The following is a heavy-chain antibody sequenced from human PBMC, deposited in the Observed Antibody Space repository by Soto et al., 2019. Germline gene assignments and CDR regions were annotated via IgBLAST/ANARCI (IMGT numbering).Heavy chain of an antibody. J-gene: IGHJ5*02. V-gene: IGHV4-39*01. CDR2: IYYSGST. D-gene: IGHD3-3*02. CDR1: GGSISSSSYY. Sequence: SETLSLTCTVSGGSISSSSYYWGWIRQPPGKGLEWIGSIYYSGSTYYNPSLKSRVTISVDTSKNQFSLKLSSVTAADTAVYYCARHLRHFWSGYYNRFDPWGQGPLVTVPS. CDR3: ARHLRHFWSGYYNRFDP.